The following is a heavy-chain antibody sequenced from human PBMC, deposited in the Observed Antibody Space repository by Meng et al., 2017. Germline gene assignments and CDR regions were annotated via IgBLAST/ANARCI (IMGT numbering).Heavy chain of an antibody. J-gene: IGHJ3*02. V-gene: IGHV3-33*01. CDR2: VWYDETYK. Sequence: GESLKISCAASGFSFSNYDMHWVRQAPGKGLEWVAEVWYDETYKFYADSVKGRFTISRDKSKNTVYLQMNSLRAEDTAIYYCATELGHGAGSVVFDISSKRRIVAVSS. CDR3: ATELGHGAGSVVFDI. CDR1: GFSFSNYD. D-gene: IGHD3-10*01.